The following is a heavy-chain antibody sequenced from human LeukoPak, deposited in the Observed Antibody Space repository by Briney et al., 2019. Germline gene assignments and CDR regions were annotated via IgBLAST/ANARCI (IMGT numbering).Heavy chain of an antibody. CDR1: GHSISSEDY. D-gene: IGHD6-13*01. J-gene: IGHJ3*01. Sequence: SETLSLTCTVSGHSISSEDYWGWIRQPPGKGLEWIGNMYYGGSPYYNPSLKSRVTISVDTSKSEFSLRLNSVTAADTAVYFCARGAAAAGTLGFDAFDFWGQGTMVTVSS. CDR3: ARGAAAAGTLGFDAFDF. V-gene: IGHV4-38-2*02. CDR2: MYYGGSP.